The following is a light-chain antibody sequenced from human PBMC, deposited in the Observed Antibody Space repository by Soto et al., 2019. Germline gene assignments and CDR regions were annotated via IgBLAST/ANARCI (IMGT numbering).Light chain of an antibody. J-gene: IGKJ1*01. CDR2: GAS. Sequence: EIVLTQSPGTLSLSPGERATLSCRASQSVSSSYLAWYQQKPGQAPRLLIYGASNRATGIPDRFSGSGSGTDFTLTISRLEPEDFAVFYCQHYGSSSWTFGQGTRWIS. CDR1: QSVSSSY. V-gene: IGKV3-20*01. CDR3: QHYGSSSWT.